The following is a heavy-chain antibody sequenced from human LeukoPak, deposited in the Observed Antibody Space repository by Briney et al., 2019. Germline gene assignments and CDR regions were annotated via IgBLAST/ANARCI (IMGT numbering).Heavy chain of an antibody. CDR1: GFTFNNAW. D-gene: IGHD5-18*01. V-gene: IGHV3-15*01. J-gene: IGHJ3*02. CDR3: TTAVTATEGAFDI. CDR2: IKSKTDGGTT. Sequence: GGSLRLSCAASGFTFNNAWMSWVRQAPGKGLEWVGRIKSKTDGGTTDYAAPVKGRSTISRDDSKNTLYLQMNSLKTEDTAVYYCTTAVTATEGAFDIWGQGTMVTVSS.